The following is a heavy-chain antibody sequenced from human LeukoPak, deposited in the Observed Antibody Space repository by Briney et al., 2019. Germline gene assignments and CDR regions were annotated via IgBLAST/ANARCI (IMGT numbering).Heavy chain of an antibody. Sequence: PGGSLRLSCAASGFTFSSYWMNWVRQAPGKGLEWVSSISRSSSYVYYADSVKGRFTISRDNAKNSLYLQMNSLRAEDTAVYYCARDCTNGVCYLDYWGQGTLVTVSS. J-gene: IGHJ4*02. V-gene: IGHV3-21*01. CDR3: ARDCTNGVCYLDY. CDR2: ISRSSSYV. CDR1: GFTFSSYW. D-gene: IGHD2-8*01.